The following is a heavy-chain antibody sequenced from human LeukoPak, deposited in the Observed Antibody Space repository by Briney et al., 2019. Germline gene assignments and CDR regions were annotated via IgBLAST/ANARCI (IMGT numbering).Heavy chain of an antibody. CDR1: GGSFSGYY. D-gene: IGHD6-19*01. CDR2: INRSGST. CDR3: ARTSSGWYRRFDY. J-gene: IGHJ4*02. V-gene: IGHV4-34*01. Sequence: PSETLSLTCAVYGGSFSGYYWSWIRQPPGKGLEWIGEINRSGSTNYNPSLKSRVTISVDTSKNQFSLKLSSVTAADTAVYYCARTSSGWYRRFDYWGQGTLVTVSS.